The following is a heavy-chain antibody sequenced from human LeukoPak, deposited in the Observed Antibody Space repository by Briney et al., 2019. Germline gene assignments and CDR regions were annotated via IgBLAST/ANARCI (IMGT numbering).Heavy chain of an antibody. CDR2: ISYDGSNK. CDR3: ARDGIQLWTT. CDR1: GFTFSSYA. J-gene: IGHJ5*02. D-gene: IGHD5-18*01. V-gene: IGHV3-30-3*01. Sequence: GGSLRLSCAASGFTFSSYAMHWVRQAPGKGLEWVAVISYDGSNKYYADSVKGRFTISRDNSKNTLYLQMNSLRAEDTAVYYCARDGIQLWTTWGQGTLVTVSS.